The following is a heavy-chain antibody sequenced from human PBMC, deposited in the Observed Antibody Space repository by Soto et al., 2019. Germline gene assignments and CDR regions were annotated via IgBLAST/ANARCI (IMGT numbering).Heavy chain of an antibody. V-gene: IGHV5-51*01. Sequence: GESLKISCKGSGYTFTNYWIGWVRQMPGKGLEWMGIIYPGDSDTKYNPSFQGQVTISADKSITNTYLQWSSLKASDTAIYYCEASIFYYGTDVWGQGTTVTVYS. J-gene: IGHJ6*02. CDR3: EASIFYYGTDV. CDR1: GYTFTNYW. CDR2: IYPGDSDT.